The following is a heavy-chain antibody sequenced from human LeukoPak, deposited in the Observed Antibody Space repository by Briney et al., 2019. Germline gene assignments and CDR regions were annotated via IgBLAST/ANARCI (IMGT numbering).Heavy chain of an antibody. V-gene: IGHV1-69*13. CDR3: ARDSSSWYDY. J-gene: IGHJ4*02. Sequence: GASVKVSCKASGYTFTSYGISWVRQAPGQGLEWMGGIIPIFGTADYAQKFQGRVTITADESTSTAYMELSSLRSEDTAVYYCARDSSSWYDYWGQGTLVTVSS. CDR2: IIPIFGTA. D-gene: IGHD6-13*01. CDR1: GYTFTSYG.